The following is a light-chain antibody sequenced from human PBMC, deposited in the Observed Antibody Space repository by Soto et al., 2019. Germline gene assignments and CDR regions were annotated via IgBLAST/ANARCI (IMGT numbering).Light chain of an antibody. J-gene: IGLJ2*01. Sequence: QPVLTQPPSASGAPGQRVTISCSGSSSNIGRNNVFWYQHLPGTAPKLLIYMDNQRPSGVPDRFSGFKSGTSASLAISGLRSEDESDYFCAAWDDSLIGVIFGGGTKVTVL. V-gene: IGLV1-47*01. CDR3: AAWDDSLIGVI. CDR2: MDN. CDR1: SSNIGRNN.